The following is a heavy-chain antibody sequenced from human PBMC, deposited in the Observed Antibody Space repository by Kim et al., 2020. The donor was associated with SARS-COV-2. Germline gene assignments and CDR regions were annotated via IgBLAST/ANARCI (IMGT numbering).Heavy chain of an antibody. CDR3: ARGLHSPINYYYMDV. CDR1: RGSFSGYD. J-gene: IGHJ6*03. CDR2: ITHGGGT. D-gene: IGHD3-9*01. V-gene: IGHV4-34*01. Sequence: SETLSLTCAVYRGSFSGYDWSWIRQSPGKGLEWIGEITHGGGTNYDPSFKSRATISIDTSANQFSLRLSSGTVADTAVYYFARGLHSPINYYYMDVWGKG.